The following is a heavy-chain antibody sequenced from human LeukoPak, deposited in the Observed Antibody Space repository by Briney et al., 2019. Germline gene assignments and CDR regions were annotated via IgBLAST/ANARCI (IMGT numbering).Heavy chain of an antibody. CDR2: IFSGGST. Sequence: SETLSLTCNVSGGPLSSHYCSWIRQAPGKGLEWIGFIFSGGSTNYNPSLKSRVSISMDTSQNQFSLKLTSVTAADTAVYYCARGRGPLRVEFGDWGQGALVTVSS. V-gene: IGHV4-4*09. CDR1: GGPLSSHY. CDR3: ARGRGPLRVEFGD. J-gene: IGHJ4*02. D-gene: IGHD3-16*01.